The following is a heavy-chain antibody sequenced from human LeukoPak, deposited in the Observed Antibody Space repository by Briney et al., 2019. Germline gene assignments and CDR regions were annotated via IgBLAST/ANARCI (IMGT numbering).Heavy chain of an antibody. V-gene: IGHV4-34*01. D-gene: IGHD3-10*01. CDR1: GGSFSGYY. CDR2: INHSGST. Sequence: PSETLSLTCAVYGGSFSGYYWSCIRQPPGKGLEWIGEINHSGSTNYNPSLKSRVTISVDTSKNQFSLKLSSVTAADTAVYYCARGYGSGSYYLFDYWGQGTLVTVSS. J-gene: IGHJ4*02. CDR3: ARGYGSGSYYLFDY.